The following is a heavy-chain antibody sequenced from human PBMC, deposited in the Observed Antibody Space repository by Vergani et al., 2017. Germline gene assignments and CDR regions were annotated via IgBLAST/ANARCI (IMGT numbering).Heavy chain of an antibody. CDR3: ATTQTSNVGPAAIDYYYMDV. CDR1: GGTFSSYT. D-gene: IGHD2-2*01. J-gene: IGHJ6*03. CDR2: IIPILGIA. Sequence: QVQLVQSGAEVKKPGSSVKVSCKASGGTFSSYTISWVRQAPGQGLEWMGRIIPILGIANYAQKFQGRVTITADKSTSTAYMEMSSLRSEDTAVYYCATTQTSNVGPAAIDYYYMDVWGKGTTVTVSS. V-gene: IGHV1-69*02.